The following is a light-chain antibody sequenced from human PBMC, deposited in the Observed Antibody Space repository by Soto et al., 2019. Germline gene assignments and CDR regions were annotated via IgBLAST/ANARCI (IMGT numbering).Light chain of an antibody. CDR3: CSYAGSSTPWV. CDR1: SSDVGSYNL. V-gene: IGLV2-23*02. CDR2: EVS. Sequence: QSVLTQPASVSGSPVQSITISCTGTSSDVGSYNLVSWYQQHPGKAPKLMIYEVSKRPSGVSNRFSGSKSGNTASLTISGLQAEDEADYYCCSYAGSSTPWVFGGGTKLTVL. J-gene: IGLJ3*02.